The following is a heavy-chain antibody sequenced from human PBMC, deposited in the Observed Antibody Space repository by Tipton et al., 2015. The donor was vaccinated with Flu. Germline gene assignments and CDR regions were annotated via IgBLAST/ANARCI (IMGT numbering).Heavy chain of an antibody. J-gene: IGHJ4*02. V-gene: IGHV4-39*01. D-gene: IGHD2-15*01. CDR3: ATKEVSYCCGGSCYSYYFDS. Sequence: TLSLTCTVSGGSISSSSYYWGWIRQPPGKGLEWIGSIYYSGSTYYNPSLKSRVTISVDTSKNQFSLKLRSVTAADTAVYYCATKEVSYCCGGSCYSYYFDSWRQATLVTVSS. CDR2: IYYSGST. CDR1: GGSISSSSYY.